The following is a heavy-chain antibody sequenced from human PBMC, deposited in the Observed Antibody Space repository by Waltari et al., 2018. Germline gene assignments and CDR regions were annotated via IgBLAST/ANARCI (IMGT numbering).Heavy chain of an antibody. V-gene: IGHV3-53*02. CDR1: VLTVSSNS. J-gene: IGHJ4*02. D-gene: IGHD2-15*01. Sequence: EVQLVETGGGLIQPGGSLRLSCAASVLTVSSNSLSWVRRAPGKGLEWVSVIYSGGSTYYADSVKGRFTISRDNSKNTLYLQMNSLRAEDTAVYYCARDYCSGGSCYFSDYWGQGTLVTVSS. CDR3: ARDYCSGGSCYFSDY. CDR2: IYSGGST.